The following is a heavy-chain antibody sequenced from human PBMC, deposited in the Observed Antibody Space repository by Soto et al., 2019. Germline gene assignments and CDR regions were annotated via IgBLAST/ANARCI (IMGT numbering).Heavy chain of an antibody. CDR3: ARDLGRDRPIDY. J-gene: IGHJ4*02. D-gene: IGHD3-16*01. CDR2: IWHDGGEK. CDR1: GFTLSDYG. V-gene: IGHV3-33*01. Sequence: QVQLVESGGGVVQPGRSLRLSCTASGFTLSDYGMHWVRQAPGKGLEWVAVIWHDGGEKYYADSVTGRFTISRDNSKNTVHLQIDSLGTEDTALYYCARDLGRDRPIDYWGQGTLVTVSS.